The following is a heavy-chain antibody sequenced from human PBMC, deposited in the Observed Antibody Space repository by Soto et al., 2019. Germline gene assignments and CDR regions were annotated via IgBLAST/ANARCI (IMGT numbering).Heavy chain of an antibody. J-gene: IGHJ4*02. CDR3: AKGSRGHCTGVTCYPFDY. CDR2: ITGGGTDT. Sequence: EVQLLESGGCLIQPGGSLRLSCAASGFTFSTYAMNWVRQAPGKRLEWVSSITGGGTDTYYADSVKGRFTISRDNSKNTLYLQMSSLRAEDTAVYYCAKGSRGHCTGVTCYPFDYWGQGTLVIVSS. D-gene: IGHD2-8*02. CDR1: GFTFSTYA. V-gene: IGHV3-23*01.